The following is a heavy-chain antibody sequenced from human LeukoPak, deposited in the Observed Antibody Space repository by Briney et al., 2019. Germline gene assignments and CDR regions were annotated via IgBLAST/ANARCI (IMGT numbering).Heavy chain of an antibody. J-gene: IGHJ4*02. V-gene: IGHV1-18*01. CDR1: GYTFTSYG. Sequence: GASVKVSCKASGYTFTSYGISWVRQAPGQGLEWMGWISAYNGNTNYAQKLQGRVTMTTDTSTSTAYMELRSLRSDDTAVYYCARGLEDYIAYDSSGYYYLFDYWGQGTLVTVSS. CDR3: ARGLEDYIAYDSSGYYYLFDY. D-gene: IGHD3-22*01. CDR2: ISAYNGNT.